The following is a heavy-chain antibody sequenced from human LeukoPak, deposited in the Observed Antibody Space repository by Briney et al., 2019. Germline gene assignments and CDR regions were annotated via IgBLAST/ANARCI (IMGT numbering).Heavy chain of an antibody. CDR1: GGTFSSYA. CDR3: ARGTLYPPDAFDI. V-gene: IGHV1-69*06. Sequence: SVKVSCKASGGTFSSYAISWVRQAPGQGLEWMGGIIPIFGTANYAQKFQGRVTTTADKSTSTAYMELSSLRSEDTAVYYCARGTLYPPDAFDIWGQGTTVTVSS. J-gene: IGHJ3*02. CDR2: IIPIFGTA. D-gene: IGHD3-3*01.